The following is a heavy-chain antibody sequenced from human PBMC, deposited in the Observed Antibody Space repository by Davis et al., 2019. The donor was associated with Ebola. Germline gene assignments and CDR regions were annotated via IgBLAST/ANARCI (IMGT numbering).Heavy chain of an antibody. D-gene: IGHD1-26*01. CDR3: AKDPYSGSYWGGYFDY. CDR1: GFTFDDYA. Sequence: GESLKISCAASGFTFDDYAMHWVRQAPGKGLEWVSLISGDGGSTYYTDSVKGRLTISRDNSKNSLYLQMNSLRTEDTALYYCAKDPYSGSYWGGYFDYWGQGTLVTVSS. V-gene: IGHV3-43*02. J-gene: IGHJ4*02. CDR2: ISGDGGST.